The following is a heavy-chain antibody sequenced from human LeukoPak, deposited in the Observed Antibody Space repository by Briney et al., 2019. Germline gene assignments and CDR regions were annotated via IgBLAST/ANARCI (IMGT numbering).Heavy chain of an antibody. CDR3: ARDKTTASLLQPLDY. CDR2: INWNGGST. J-gene: IGHJ4*02. Sequence: GGSLRLSCAASGFTFDDCGMSWVRQAPGKGLEWVSGINWNGGSTGYADSVKGRFTISRDNAKNSLYLQMNSLRAEDTALYYCARDKTTASLLQPLDYWGQGTLVTVSS. D-gene: IGHD4-11*01. CDR1: GFTFDDCG. V-gene: IGHV3-20*04.